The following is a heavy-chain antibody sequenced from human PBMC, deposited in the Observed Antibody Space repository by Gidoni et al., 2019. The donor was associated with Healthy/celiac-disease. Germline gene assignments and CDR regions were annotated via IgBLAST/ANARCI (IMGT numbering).Heavy chain of an antibody. CDR2: INHSGST. CDR3: ARGRVVVAATPYFDY. V-gene: IGHV4-34*01. J-gene: IGHJ4*02. Sequence: QVQLQPWGAGLLKPSETLSLTCAVYGGSFSVYYWSWIRQPPGKGLEWIGEINHSGSTNYNPSLKSRVTISVDTSKNQFSLKLSSVTAADTAVYYCARGRVVVAATPYFDYWGQGTLVTVSS. CDR1: GGSFSVYY. D-gene: IGHD2-15*01.